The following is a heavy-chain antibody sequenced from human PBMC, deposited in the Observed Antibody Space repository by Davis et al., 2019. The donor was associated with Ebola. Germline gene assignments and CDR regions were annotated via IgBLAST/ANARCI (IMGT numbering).Heavy chain of an antibody. CDR1: GGTFSSYA. V-gene: IGHV1-69*06. CDR3: ARDQPSYGELLWNYGMDV. J-gene: IGHJ6*02. Sequence: AASVKVSCKASGGTFSSYAISWVRQAPGQGLEWMGGIIPIFGTANYAQKFQGRVTITADKSTSTAYMELSSLRSEDTAVYYCARDQPSYGELLWNYGMDVWGQGTTVTVSS. CDR2: IIPIFGTA. D-gene: IGHD3-10*01.